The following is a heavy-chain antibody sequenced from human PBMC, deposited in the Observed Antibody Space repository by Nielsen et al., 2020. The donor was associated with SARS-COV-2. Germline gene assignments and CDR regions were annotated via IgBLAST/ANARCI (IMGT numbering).Heavy chain of an antibody. Sequence: GRSLRLSCAVSGFNFGSFTMTWVRQAPGKGLEWVSTISGGGHSTYYADSVKGRFTLSRDNSKNTLFLDLTSLRVEDTALYYCAKGTEAAAGRHNFFDNWGQGSLVTVSS. CDR2: ISGGGHST. CDR3: AKGTEAAAGRHNFFDN. D-gene: IGHD6-13*01. CDR1: GFNFGSFT. V-gene: IGHV3-23*01. J-gene: IGHJ4*02.